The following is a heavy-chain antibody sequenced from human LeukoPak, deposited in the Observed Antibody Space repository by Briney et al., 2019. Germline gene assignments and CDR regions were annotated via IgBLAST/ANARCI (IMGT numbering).Heavy chain of an antibody. V-gene: IGHV4-31*03. Sequence: SQTPSLTCTVSGGSISSGGYYWSWIRQHPGKGLEWIGYIYYSGSTYYNPSLKSRVTISVDTSKNQFSLKLSSVTAADTAVYYCARGSPYDFWSGYFPYYYYYGMDVWGQGTTVTVSS. CDR3: ARGSPYDFWSGYFPYYYYYGMDV. CDR2: IYYSGST. D-gene: IGHD3-3*01. CDR1: GGSISSGGYY. J-gene: IGHJ6*02.